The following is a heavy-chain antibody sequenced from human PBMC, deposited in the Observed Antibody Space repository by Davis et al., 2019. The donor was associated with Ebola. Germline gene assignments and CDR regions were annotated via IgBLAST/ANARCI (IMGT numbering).Heavy chain of an antibody. Sequence: GESLKTSCAASGFTFSSYAMHWVRQAPGKGLEWVAVISYDGSNKYYADSVKGRFTISRDNSNKTLYLQMNSLRAEDTAGYYCARVGRPQGYYYYGMDVWGQGTTVTVSS. V-gene: IGHV3-30-3*01. CDR2: ISYDGSNK. J-gene: IGHJ6*02. CDR1: GFTFSSYA. CDR3: ARVGRPQGYYYYGMDV.